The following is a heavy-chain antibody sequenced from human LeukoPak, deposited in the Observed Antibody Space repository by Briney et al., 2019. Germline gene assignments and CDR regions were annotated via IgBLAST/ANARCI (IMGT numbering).Heavy chain of an antibody. V-gene: IGHV4-61*02. CDR1: GGSISSGSYY. CDR3: ARGIGGWFGELFSYYGTDV. Sequence: KASETLSLTCTVSGGSISSGSYYWSWIRQPAGKGLEWIGRIYTSGSTNYNPSLKSRVTISVDTSKNQFSLKLSSVTAADTAVYYCARGIGGWFGELFSYYGTDVWGQGTTVTVSS. D-gene: IGHD3-10*01. J-gene: IGHJ6*02. CDR2: IYTSGST.